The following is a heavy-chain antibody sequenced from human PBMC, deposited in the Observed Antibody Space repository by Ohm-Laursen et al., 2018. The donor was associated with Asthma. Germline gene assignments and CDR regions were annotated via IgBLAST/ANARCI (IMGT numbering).Heavy chain of an antibody. CDR3: ARGYNYYFDY. V-gene: IGHV4-30-4*01. CDR2: IYHSVST. CDR1: GGSIGSDDYY. D-gene: IGHD1-1*01. J-gene: IGHJ4*02. Sequence: SQTLSLTCTVSGGSIGSDDYYWSWIRQPPGKGLEWIGYIYHSVSTYYSPSLKSRVTISGDTSKNQFSLKLSSVTAADTAVYYCARGYNYYFDYWGQGTLVTVSS.